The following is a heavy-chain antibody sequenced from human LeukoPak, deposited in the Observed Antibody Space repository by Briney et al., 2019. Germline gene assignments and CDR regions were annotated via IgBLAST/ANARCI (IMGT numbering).Heavy chain of an antibody. CDR2: ISTSGSTI. V-gene: IGHV3-48*03. Sequence: RGSLRLSCAASGFTFSSYEMNWVRQAPGKGLERVSDISTSGSTIYYADSVKGRFTISGDNAKNSLYLQMNSLRAEDTAVYYCARDLYYYGSGSYYTPSFDYWGQGALVTVSS. CDR1: GFTFSSYE. D-gene: IGHD3-10*01. CDR3: ARDLYYYGSGSYYTPSFDY. J-gene: IGHJ4*02.